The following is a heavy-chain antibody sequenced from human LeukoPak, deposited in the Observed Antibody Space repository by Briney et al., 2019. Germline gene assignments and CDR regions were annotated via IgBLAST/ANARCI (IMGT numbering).Heavy chain of an antibody. V-gene: IGHV4-59*01. CDR3: ARGGQYYYDTLVSMDV. J-gene: IGHJ6*03. Sequence: PSETLSLTCTVSGGSISSYYWSWIRQPPGKGLEWIGYFYYSGSTNYNPSLKSRVTISVDTSKNQFSLKLSSVTAADTAVYYCARGGQYYYDTLVSMDVWGKGTTVTVSS. CDR2: FYYSGST. CDR1: GGSISSYY. D-gene: IGHD3-22*01.